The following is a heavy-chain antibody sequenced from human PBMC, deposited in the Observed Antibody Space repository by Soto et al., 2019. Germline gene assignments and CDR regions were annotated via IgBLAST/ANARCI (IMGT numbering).Heavy chain of an antibody. Sequence: ASVKVSCKASGYTFNSYDISWVRQAPGQGLEWMGWISTYSGNTNYAQKLQGRVTMTTDTSTSTAYMELRSLRSDDTAGYYCARVDNNGWKDADYWGQGTLVTVSS. D-gene: IGHD6-19*01. CDR3: ARVDNNGWKDADY. V-gene: IGHV1-18*01. J-gene: IGHJ4*02. CDR1: GYTFNSYD. CDR2: ISTYSGNT.